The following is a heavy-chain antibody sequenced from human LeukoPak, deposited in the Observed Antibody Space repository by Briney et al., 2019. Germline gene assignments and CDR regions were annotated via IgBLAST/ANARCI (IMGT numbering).Heavy chain of an antibody. J-gene: IGHJ4*02. Sequence: SETLSLTCTVSGGSISSSSYYWGWIRQPPGKGLEWIGSIYYSGSTYYNPSLKSRVTISVDTSKNQFSLKLSSVTAADTAVYYCARSPGILRFLEWVLYFDYWGQGTLVTVSS. CDR2: IYYSGST. CDR3: ARSPGILRFLEWVLYFDY. D-gene: IGHD3-3*01. CDR1: GGSISSSSYY. V-gene: IGHV4-39*01.